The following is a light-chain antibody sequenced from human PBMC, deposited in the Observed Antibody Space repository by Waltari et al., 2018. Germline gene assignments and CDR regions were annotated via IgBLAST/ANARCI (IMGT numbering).Light chain of an antibody. J-gene: IGLJ2*01. CDR1: RSNIGSNT. CDR3: STWDDSLNDVL. CDR2: LDD. V-gene: IGLV1-44*01. Sequence: QSVLTQPPSTSGTPGERVTISCSGGRSNIGSNTVDWYKQVPGTAPQLLIYLDDQRTSGGPDRFSASKSGTSASLAIIGLQSGDEADYYCSTWDDSLNDVLFGGGTRVTVL.